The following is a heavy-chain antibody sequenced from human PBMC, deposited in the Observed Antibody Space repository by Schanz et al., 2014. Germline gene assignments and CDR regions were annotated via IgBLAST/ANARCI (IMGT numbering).Heavy chain of an antibody. D-gene: IGHD3-3*01. CDR3: ARDKGGYYPFDY. CDR2: IKQDESER. J-gene: IGHJ4*02. CDR1: GFTFNNYG. V-gene: IGHV3-7*01. Sequence: EVQLVESGGGLVKPGRSLRLSCAASGFTFNNYGMHWVRQAPGKGLEWVANIKQDESERSYVDSVKGRFTISRDNAKNSLYLQMNSLRAEDTAVYYCARDKGGYYPFDYWGQGTLVTVSS.